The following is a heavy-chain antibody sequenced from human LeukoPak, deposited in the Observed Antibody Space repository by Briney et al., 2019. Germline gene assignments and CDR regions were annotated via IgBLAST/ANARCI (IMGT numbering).Heavy chain of an antibody. Sequence: SETLSLTCTVSGGSISSYYWSWIRQPAGKGLEWIGRIYTSGSTNYNPSLKSRVTMSVDTSKNQFSLKLSSVTAADTAVYYCVISLGYCSSTSCYWDDYWGQGTLVTVSS. D-gene: IGHD2-2*01. CDR3: VISLGYCSSTSCYWDDY. CDR1: GGSISSYY. V-gene: IGHV4-4*07. CDR2: IYTSGST. J-gene: IGHJ4*02.